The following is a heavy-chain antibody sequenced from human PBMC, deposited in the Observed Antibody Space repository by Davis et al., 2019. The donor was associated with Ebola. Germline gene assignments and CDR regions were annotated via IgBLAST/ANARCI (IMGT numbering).Heavy chain of an antibody. CDR1: GFTFSNAW. CDR3: ARIVGATDY. D-gene: IGHD1-26*01. J-gene: IGHJ4*02. V-gene: IGHV3-30-3*01. Sequence: GESLKISCAASGFTFSNAWMSWIRQAPGKGLEWVAVISYDGSNKYYADSVKGRFTISRDNSKNTLYLQMNSLRDEDTAVYYCARIVGATDYWGQGTLVTVSS. CDR2: ISYDGSNK.